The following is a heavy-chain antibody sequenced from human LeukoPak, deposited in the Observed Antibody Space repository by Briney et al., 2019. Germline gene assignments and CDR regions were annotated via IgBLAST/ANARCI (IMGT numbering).Heavy chain of an antibody. CDR1: GYTLTELS. Sequence: ASVKVSCKVSGYTLTELSMHWVRQAPGKGLEWMGGFDPEDGETIYAQKFQGRVTVTEDTSTDTSHMELSSLRSEDTAVYYCATTAGYSSGWYPVYYYGMDVWGQGTTVTVSS. CDR2: FDPEDGET. J-gene: IGHJ6*01. CDR3: ATTAGYSSGWYPVYYYGMDV. V-gene: IGHV1-24*01. D-gene: IGHD6-19*01.